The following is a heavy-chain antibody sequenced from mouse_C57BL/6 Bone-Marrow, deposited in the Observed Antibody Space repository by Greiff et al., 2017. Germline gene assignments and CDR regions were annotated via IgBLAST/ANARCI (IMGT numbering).Heavy chain of an antibody. Sequence: QVQLQQPGAELVKPGASVKMSCKASGYTFTSYWITWVKQRPGQGLEWIGDIYPGSGSTNYNEKFKSKATLTVDTPSSTAYMQLSSLASEDSAVYYCARWGTVGYFDVWGTGTTVTVSS. CDR2: IYPGSGST. D-gene: IGHD2-14*01. CDR3: ARWGTVGYFDV. V-gene: IGHV1-55*01. CDR1: GYTFTSYW. J-gene: IGHJ1*03.